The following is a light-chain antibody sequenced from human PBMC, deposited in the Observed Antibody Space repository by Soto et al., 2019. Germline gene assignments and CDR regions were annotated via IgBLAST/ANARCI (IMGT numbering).Light chain of an antibody. CDR2: SAS. CDR1: QSISSSY. Sequence: EVVLTQSPGTLSLSPGERATLSCRARQSISSSYLAWYQQKPGQAPRLLIYSASSRATDIPDRFSGSGSGTDFTLTISRLEPEDFAVYYCQQYGSSRTFGQGTKVEFK. CDR3: QQYGSSRT. J-gene: IGKJ1*01. V-gene: IGKV3-20*01.